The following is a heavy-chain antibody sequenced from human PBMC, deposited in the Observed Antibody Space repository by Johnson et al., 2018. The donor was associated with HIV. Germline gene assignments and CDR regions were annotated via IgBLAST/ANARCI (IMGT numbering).Heavy chain of an antibody. CDR1: GFTFDDYG. Sequence: VQLVESGGGVVQPGRSLRLSCAASGFTFDDYGMSWVRQGPGKGLEWVAFIRFDGSSKYYGDSVKGRFSISRDNSKNSLYLQMNSLRAEDTAVYYCARVSTQWLRVDAFDIWGQGTMVTVSS. CDR3: ARVSTQWLRVDAFDI. D-gene: IGHD6-19*01. J-gene: IGHJ3*02. CDR2: IRFDGSSK. V-gene: IGHV3-33*08.